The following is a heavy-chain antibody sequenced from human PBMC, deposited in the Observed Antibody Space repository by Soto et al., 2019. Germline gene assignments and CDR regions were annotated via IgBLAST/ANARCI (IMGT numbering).Heavy chain of an antibody. J-gene: IGHJ4*02. CDR1: GFSLTSRPVG. CDR2: IYWDDDK. V-gene: IGHV2-5*02. CDR3: AHRRNYDGSWNEGVFDY. D-gene: IGHD3-16*01. Sequence: QITLKESGPTLVKPTQTLTLTCTFSGFSLTSRPVGVGWVRQPPGKALEWLAFIYWDDDKRYSPSLRSTLTVTKDAPTNQVVLTLTNMDPVDTATDYCAHRRNYDGSWNEGVFDYWGQGILVTVSS.